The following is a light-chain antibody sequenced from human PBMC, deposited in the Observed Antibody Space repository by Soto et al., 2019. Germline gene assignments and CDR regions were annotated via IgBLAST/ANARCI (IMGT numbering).Light chain of an antibody. V-gene: IGKV1-5*01. CDR3: HQFNSDSRA. J-gene: IGKJ1*01. CDR1: RSISTW. CDR2: DAS. Sequence: DIQMTQSPSTLSASIGDRLTITCRASRSISTWLAWYQQKPGKAPKLLIYDASTLESGVPSRFSGSGYGTDFTLTISSLQFDDIATYYCHQFNSDSRAFGQGTTVDIK.